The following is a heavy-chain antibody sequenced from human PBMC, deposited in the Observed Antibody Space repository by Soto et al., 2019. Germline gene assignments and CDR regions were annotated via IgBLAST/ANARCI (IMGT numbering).Heavy chain of an antibody. CDR1: GYTFTSYG. Sequence: QVPLVQSGAEVKKPGASVKVSCKASGYTFTSYGISWVRQAPGQGLEWMGWISAYNGHTNSAQKLQGRVTMTTDTSTSTAYMELRSLRSDDTAVYYCARVDCSSTSCYFDSWGQGTLVTVSS. CDR3: ARVDCSSTSCYFDS. CDR2: ISAYNGHT. V-gene: IGHV1-18*01. D-gene: IGHD2-2*01. J-gene: IGHJ5*01.